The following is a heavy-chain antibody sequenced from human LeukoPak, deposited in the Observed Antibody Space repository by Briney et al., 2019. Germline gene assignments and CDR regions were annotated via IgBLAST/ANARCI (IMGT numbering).Heavy chain of an antibody. D-gene: IGHD1-26*01. V-gene: IGHV3-21*01. J-gene: IGHJ4*02. CDR2: ISSSSTYI. CDR3: ARVELEAVSYGAADF. Sequence: GGSLRLSCAASGFTFTSHNMNWIRQAPGKGLEWVSSISSSSTYINYADSVKGRFTIFRDNAQNSLYLQMNSLRPEDTAVYYCARVELEAVSYGAADFWGQGTLVTVSS. CDR1: GFTFTSHN.